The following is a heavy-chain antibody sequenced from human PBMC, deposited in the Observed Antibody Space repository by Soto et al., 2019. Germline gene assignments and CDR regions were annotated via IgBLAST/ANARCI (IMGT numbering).Heavy chain of an antibody. V-gene: IGHV1-2*04. D-gene: IGHD6-19*01. Sequence: ASVKVSCKASGYIFTGYYMHWVRQAPGQGLEWMGWINPNSDYTNYTEKFLGWVTMTRDTSISTGYLELGRLRSDDTAVYYCATSRISISLAGDTAYYFDYWGQGTLVSVSS. CDR2: INPNSDYT. CDR3: ATSRISISLAGDTAYYFDY. J-gene: IGHJ4*02. CDR1: GYIFTGYY.